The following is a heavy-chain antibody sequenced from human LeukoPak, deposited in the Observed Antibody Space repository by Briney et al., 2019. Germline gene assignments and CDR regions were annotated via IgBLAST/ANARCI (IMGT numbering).Heavy chain of an antibody. CDR2: MNPNSGNT. V-gene: IGHV1-8*01. CDR1: GYTFTSYD. Sequence: ASVKVSCKASGYTFTSYDINWVRQATGQGLEWMGWMNPNSGNTGYAQKFPGRVTMTRNTSISTAYMELSSLRSEDTAVYYCARAPQWLIRYYFDYWGQGTLVTVSS. D-gene: IGHD6-19*01. CDR3: ARAPQWLIRYYFDY. J-gene: IGHJ4*02.